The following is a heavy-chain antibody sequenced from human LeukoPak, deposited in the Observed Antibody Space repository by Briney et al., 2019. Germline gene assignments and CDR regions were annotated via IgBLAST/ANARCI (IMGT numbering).Heavy chain of an antibody. CDR3: ARTSARGAQFDY. D-gene: IGHD3-10*01. CDR2: IYASGST. CDR1: GGSISDYY. J-gene: IGHJ4*02. V-gene: IGHV4-4*07. Sequence: SETLSLTCTVSGGSISDYYWSWIRQPAGMGLEWIGRIYASGSTNYNPSLKSRVTMSVDTSNNQFSLNLSSVTAADTAVYYCARTSARGAQFDYWGQGTLFTVSS.